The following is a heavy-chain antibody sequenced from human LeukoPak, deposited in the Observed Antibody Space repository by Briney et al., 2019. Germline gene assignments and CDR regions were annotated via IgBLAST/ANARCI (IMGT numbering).Heavy chain of an antibody. CDR1: GFTFSSRW. CDR3: AKETPAVVVVISPSYYFDY. D-gene: IGHD3-22*01. Sequence: PGGSLRLSCAASGFTFSSRWMHWVRQAPGKGLVWVSRISTDGSSTRYADAVKGRFTISRDNAKNTLYLQMNSLRAEDTAVYYCAKETPAVVVVISPSYYFDYWGQGTLVTVSS. CDR2: ISTDGSST. V-gene: IGHV3-74*01. J-gene: IGHJ4*02.